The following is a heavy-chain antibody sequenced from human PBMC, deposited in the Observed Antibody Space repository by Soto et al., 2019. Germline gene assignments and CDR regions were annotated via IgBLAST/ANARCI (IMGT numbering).Heavy chain of an antibody. CDR1: GFTVSSNY. D-gene: IGHD6-13*01. V-gene: IGHV3-53*01. J-gene: IGHJ6*02. Sequence: EVQLVEPGGGLIQPGGSMRLSCAASGFTVSSNYMSWVRQAPGKGLEWVSVIYSGGSTYYADSVRGRFTITRDNSKNTLYLQMNNLRAEDTAVYYCARDPGIAAAGTFYYYYGMDVWGQGTTVTVSS. CDR2: IYSGGST. CDR3: ARDPGIAAAGTFYYYYGMDV.